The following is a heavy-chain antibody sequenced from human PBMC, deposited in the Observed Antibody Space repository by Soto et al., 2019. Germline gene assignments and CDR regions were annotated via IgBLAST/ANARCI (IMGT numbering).Heavy chain of an antibody. CDR2: ISAYNGNT. V-gene: IGHV1-18*04. D-gene: IGHD2-2*01. CDR3: ARDPGGGYCSSTQPRLCDHYYGMDV. CDR1: GYTFTSYG. J-gene: IGHJ6*04. Sequence: QVQLVQSGAEVKKPGASVKVSCKASGYTFTSYGISWVRQAPGQGLEWMGWISAYNGNTNYAQKLQGRVTMTTDTSRSTAYMELRSLRSDDTGVYYCARDPGGGYCSSTQPRLCDHYYGMDVWGEGNKDTVSS.